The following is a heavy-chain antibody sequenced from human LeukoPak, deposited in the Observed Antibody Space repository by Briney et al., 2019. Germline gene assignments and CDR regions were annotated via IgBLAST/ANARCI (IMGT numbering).Heavy chain of an antibody. Sequence: SETLSLTCTVSGGSISSSSNYWDRIRQPPGKGLEWIGSIYYSGSTYYNPSLKSRVTICVDTSKNQFSLKLSSVTAADTAVYYCARQGVAAAGTSFDILGQGRMPAVCS. V-gene: IGHV4-39*01. CDR1: GGSISSSSNY. CDR3: ARQGVAAAGTSFDI. D-gene: IGHD6-13*01. CDR2: IYYSGST. J-gene: IGHJ3*02.